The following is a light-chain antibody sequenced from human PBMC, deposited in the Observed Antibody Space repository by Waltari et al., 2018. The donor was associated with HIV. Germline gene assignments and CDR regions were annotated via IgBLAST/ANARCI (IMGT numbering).Light chain of an antibody. V-gene: IGLV1-51*01. J-gene: IGLJ1*01. CDR1: SSNIGNNP. Sequence: QSVLTQPPSVSAAPGQKVTIPCSGSSSNIGNNPVSWYQQLPGTAPKLLIYDNNKRPSGIPDRFSASKSGTSATLGITGLQTGDEAEYYCGAWDSSLSAVVFGTGTKVTVL. CDR2: DNN. CDR3: GAWDSSLSAVV.